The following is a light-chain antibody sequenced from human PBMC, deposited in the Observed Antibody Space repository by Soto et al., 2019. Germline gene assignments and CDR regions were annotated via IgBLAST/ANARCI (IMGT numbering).Light chain of an antibody. CDR1: QSLLHSNGYNY. Sequence: DIVMTQSPLSLPVTPGEPASISCRSSQSLLHSNGYNYLDWYLQKPGQSPQLLIYLGSNRASGVPDRFSGSGSGTDFTLKINRVEAEDVGVYYCMQPLQTPITFGQGTRLEIK. CDR2: LGS. CDR3: MQPLQTPIT. V-gene: IGKV2-28*01. J-gene: IGKJ5*01.